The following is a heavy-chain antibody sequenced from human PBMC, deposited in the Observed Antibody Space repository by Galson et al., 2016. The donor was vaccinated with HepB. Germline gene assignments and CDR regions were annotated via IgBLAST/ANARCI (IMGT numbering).Heavy chain of an antibody. J-gene: IGHJ6*02. Sequence: SPRLSCAVSGVVFSNYAMTWVRQAPGKGLEWVSYISTFDIGIYYADSVKGRFTISRDSAKNSLFLQMNSLRAEDTAVYYCARTVVRSPGPPYLDVWGQGTTVTVSS. CDR1: GVVFSNYA. D-gene: IGHD3-10*02. CDR3: ARTVVRSPGPPYLDV. CDR2: ISTFDIGI. V-gene: IGHV3-11*01.